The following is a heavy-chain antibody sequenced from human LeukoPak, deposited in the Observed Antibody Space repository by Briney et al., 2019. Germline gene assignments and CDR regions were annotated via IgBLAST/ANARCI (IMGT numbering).Heavy chain of an antibody. J-gene: IGHJ6*02. D-gene: IGHD3-3*01. V-gene: IGHV3-30-3*01. Sequence: GGSLRLSCAASGFTLSSYAMHWVRQAPGKGLEWVAVISYDGSNKYYADSVKGRFTISRDNSKNTLYLQMNSPRAEDTAVYYCARELGGYYNGDYYGMDVWGQGTTVTVSS. CDR2: ISYDGSNK. CDR1: GFTLSSYA. CDR3: ARELGGYYNGDYYGMDV.